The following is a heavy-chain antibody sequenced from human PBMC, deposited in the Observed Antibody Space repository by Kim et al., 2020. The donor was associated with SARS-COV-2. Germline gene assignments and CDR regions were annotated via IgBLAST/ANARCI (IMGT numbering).Heavy chain of an antibody. CDR1: GFSLTTREMY. D-gene: IGHD2-15*01. Sequence: SGPTLVNPTKTLTLTCTFSGFSLTTREMYVTWIRQPPGKALEWLARFDWDNDKFYSTSLKTRLTISRDTSKNQVVLTMTNMDPVDTATYYCARRRGARQQGGYFCYWGQGTLVTLSS. V-gene: IGHV2-70*17. J-gene: IGHJ4*02. CDR3: ARRRGARQQGGYFCY. CDR2: FDWDNDK.